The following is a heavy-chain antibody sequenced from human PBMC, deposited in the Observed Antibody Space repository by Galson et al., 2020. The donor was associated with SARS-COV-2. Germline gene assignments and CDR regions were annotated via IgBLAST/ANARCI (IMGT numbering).Heavy chain of an antibody. J-gene: IGHJ6*03. CDR2: IWYDGSNK. Sequence: GGSLRLSCAASGFTFSSYGMHWVRQAPGKGLEWVAVIWYDGSNKYYADSVKGRFTISRDNSKNTLYLQMNSLRAEDTAVYYCAKEKVEIDHSSGWYTPTVNYYYYYMDVWGKGTTVTVSS. D-gene: IGHD6-19*01. CDR3: AKEKVEIDHSSGWYTPTVNYYYYYMDV. CDR1: GFTFSSYG. V-gene: IGHV3-33*06.